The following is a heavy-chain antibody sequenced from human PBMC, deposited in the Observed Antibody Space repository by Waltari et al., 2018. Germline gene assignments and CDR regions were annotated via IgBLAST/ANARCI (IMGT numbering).Heavy chain of an antibody. V-gene: IGHV4-34*01. CDR2: INHSGST. Sequence: QVQLQQWGAGLLKPSETLSLTCAVYGGSFSGYYWSWIRQPPGKGLEWIGEINHSGSTNYNPSLKSRVTRSVDTSKNQFSLKLSSVTAADTAVYYCAVTTTVIRYYYYGMDVWGQGTTVTVSS. CDR1: GGSFSGYY. D-gene: IGHD4-4*01. J-gene: IGHJ6*02. CDR3: AVTTTVIRYYYYGMDV.